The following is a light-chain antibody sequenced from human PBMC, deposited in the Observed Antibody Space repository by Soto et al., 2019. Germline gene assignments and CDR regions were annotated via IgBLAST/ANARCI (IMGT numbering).Light chain of an antibody. J-gene: IGLJ3*02. Sequence: LTQPRSVSGSPGQSVTISCTGTSSDVGGYDYVSWFQHHPGKVPKLMIYDVTKRPSGVPDRFSASKSGNTASLTISGLQAEDEADYYCCSYGGYFWVFGGGTKLTVL. CDR3: CSYGGYFWV. CDR1: SSDVGGYDY. CDR2: DVT. V-gene: IGLV2-11*01.